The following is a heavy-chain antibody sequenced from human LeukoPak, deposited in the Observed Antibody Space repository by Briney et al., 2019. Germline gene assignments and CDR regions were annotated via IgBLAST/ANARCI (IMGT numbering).Heavy chain of an antibody. CDR1: GGSISSYY. J-gene: IGHJ5*02. Sequence: SETLSLTCTVSGGSISSYYWSWIRQPPGKGLEWIGYIYYSGSTNYNPSLKSRVTISVDTSKNQFSLKPSSVTAADTAVYYCARERYCSSTSCALGWFDPWGQGTLVTVSS. V-gene: IGHV4-59*01. CDR3: ARERYCSSTSCALGWFDP. D-gene: IGHD2-2*01. CDR2: IYYSGST.